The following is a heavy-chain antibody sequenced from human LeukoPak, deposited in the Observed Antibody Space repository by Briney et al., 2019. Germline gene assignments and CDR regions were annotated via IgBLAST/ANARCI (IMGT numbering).Heavy chain of an antibody. CDR2: IYYSGST. J-gene: IGHJ4*02. D-gene: IGHD4-17*01. V-gene: IGHV4-59*01. CDR3: ARTGSTVTMLYPFDH. CDR1: GGSISGYY. Sequence: PSETLSLTCTVSGGSISGYYWSWIRQPPGKGLEWIGYIYYSGSTNYNPSLESRVTISVDTSKNQFSLKLSSVTAADTAVYYCARTGSTVTMLYPFDHWGQGTLVTVSS.